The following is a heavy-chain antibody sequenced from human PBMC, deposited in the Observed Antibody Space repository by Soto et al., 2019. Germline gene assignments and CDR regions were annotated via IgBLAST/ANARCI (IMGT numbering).Heavy chain of an antibody. CDR1: GFTFSSYA. CDR3: AKDLEEARDIVVVIATPGDAFDI. D-gene: IGHD2-21*01. J-gene: IGHJ3*02. CDR2: ISGSGGST. Sequence: GGSLRLSCAASGFTFSSYAMSWVRQAPGKGLEWVSAISGSGGSTYYADSVKGRFTISRDNSKNTLYLQMNSLRAEDTAVYYCAKDLEEARDIVVVIATPGDAFDIWGQGTMVTVSS. V-gene: IGHV3-23*01.